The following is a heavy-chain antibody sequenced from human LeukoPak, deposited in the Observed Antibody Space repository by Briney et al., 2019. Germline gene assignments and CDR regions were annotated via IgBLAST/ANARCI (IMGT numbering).Heavy chain of an antibody. CDR2: IYYSGST. CDR3: ARRRIVGATLDY. Sequence: SETLSLTCTVSGFSISSSSYYWGWIRQPPGKGLEWIGSIYYSGSTYYNPSLKSRVTISVDTSKNQFSLKLSSVTAADTAVYYCARRRIVGATLDYWGQGTLVTVSS. J-gene: IGHJ4*02. CDR1: GFSISSSSYY. D-gene: IGHD1-26*01. V-gene: IGHV4-39*01.